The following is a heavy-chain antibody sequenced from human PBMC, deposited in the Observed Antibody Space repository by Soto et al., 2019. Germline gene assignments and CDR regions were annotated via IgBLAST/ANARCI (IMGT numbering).Heavy chain of an antibody. CDR1: GYSFTSYW. CDR2: IYPGDSDT. D-gene: IGHD4-17*01. V-gene: IGHV5-51*07. J-gene: IGHJ5*02. CDR3: ARRTTTVTTWFDP. Sequence: GESLKISCKGSGYSFTSYWIGWVHQMPGKGLEWMGIIYPGDSDTRYSPSFQGQVTISADKSISTAYLQWSSLKASDTAMYYCARRTTTVTTWFDPWGQGTLVTVSS.